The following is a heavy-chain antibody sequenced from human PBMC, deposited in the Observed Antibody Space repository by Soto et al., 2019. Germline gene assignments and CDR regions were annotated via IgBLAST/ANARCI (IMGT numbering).Heavy chain of an antibody. D-gene: IGHD3-22*01. J-gene: IGHJ4*02. CDR3: ARDLVDYYDSSGYYPSY. V-gene: IGHV1-46*01. CDR2: INPSGGST. Sequence: ASVKVSCKASGCTFTSYTMHWVRQAPGQGLEWMGIINPSGGSTSYAQKFQGRVTMTRDTSTSTVYMELSSLRSEDTAVYYCARDLVDYYDSSGYYPSYWGQGTLVTVSS. CDR1: GCTFTSYT.